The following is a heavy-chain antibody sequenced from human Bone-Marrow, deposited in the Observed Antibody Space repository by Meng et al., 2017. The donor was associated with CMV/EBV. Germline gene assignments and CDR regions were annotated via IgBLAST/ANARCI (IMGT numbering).Heavy chain of an antibody. CDR2: MNPNSGNT. Sequence: YDINWERQATGQGLEWMGWMNPNSGNTGYAQKFQGRVTITRNTSISTAYMELSSLRSEDTAVYYCARQAAMPYYDFWSGYYVYWYFDLWGRGTLVTVSS. J-gene: IGHJ2*01. CDR1: YD. D-gene: IGHD3-3*01. CDR3: ARQAAMPYYDFWSGYYVYWYFDL. V-gene: IGHV1-8*03.